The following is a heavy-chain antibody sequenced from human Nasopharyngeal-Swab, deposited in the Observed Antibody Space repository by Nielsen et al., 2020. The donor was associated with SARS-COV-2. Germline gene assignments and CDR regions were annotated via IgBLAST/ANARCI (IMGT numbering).Heavy chain of an antibody. Sequence: GGSLRLSCAASGFTFSSYWMSWVRQAPGKGLEWVANIKQDGGEKNYVDSVKGRFTISRDNAKNSLYLQMNTLRAEDTAVYYCVRDVIATVTTPPDYWGQRTLVTVSS. V-gene: IGHV3-7*01. CDR1: GFTFSSYW. CDR2: IKQDGGEK. CDR3: VRDVIATVTTPPDY. D-gene: IGHD4-17*01. J-gene: IGHJ4*02.